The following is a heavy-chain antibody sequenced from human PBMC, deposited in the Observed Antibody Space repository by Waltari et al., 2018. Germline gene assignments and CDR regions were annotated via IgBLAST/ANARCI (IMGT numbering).Heavy chain of an antibody. CDR3: ARELTIFGVPPPAPDWFDP. D-gene: IGHD3-3*01. CDR2: IYTSGST. Sequence: QVQLQESGPGLVKPSETLSLTCTVSGGSISSYYWCWIRQPAGKGLEWIGRIYTSGSTNYNPSLKSRVTMSVDTSKNQFSLKLSSVTAADTAVYYCARELTIFGVPPPAPDWFDPWGQGTLVTVSS. J-gene: IGHJ5*02. CDR1: GGSISSYY. V-gene: IGHV4-4*07.